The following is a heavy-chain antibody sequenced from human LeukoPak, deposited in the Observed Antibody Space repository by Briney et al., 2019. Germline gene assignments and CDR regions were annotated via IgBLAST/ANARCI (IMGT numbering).Heavy chain of an antibody. J-gene: IGHJ5*02. Sequence: SVKVSCKASGGTFSSYAISWVRQAPGQGLEWMGGIIPIFGTANYAQKFQGRVTMTRDTSTSTVYMELSSLRSEDTAVYYCARVSGSYYVDPWGQGTLVTVSS. V-gene: IGHV1-69*05. CDR3: ARVSGSYYVDP. CDR1: GGTFSSYA. D-gene: IGHD1-26*01. CDR2: IIPIFGTA.